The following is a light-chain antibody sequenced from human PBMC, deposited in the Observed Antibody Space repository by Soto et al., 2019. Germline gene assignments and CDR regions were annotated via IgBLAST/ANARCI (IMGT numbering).Light chain of an antibody. CDR1: QSVSSY. J-gene: IGKJ3*01. CDR2: DAS. Sequence: EIVLTQSPATLSLSPGERATLSCRASQSVSSYLAWYQQKPGQAPRLLIYDASNRATGIPARFSGSGSGTVFTLTISSLEPEDFAIYYCQLRSNWPPGFTFGPGTKVDIK. CDR3: QLRSNWPPGFT. V-gene: IGKV3-11*01.